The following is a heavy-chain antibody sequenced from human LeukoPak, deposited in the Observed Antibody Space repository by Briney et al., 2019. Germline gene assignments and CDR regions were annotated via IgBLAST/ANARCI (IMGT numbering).Heavy chain of an antibody. V-gene: IGHV3-30*18. D-gene: IGHD2-15*01. J-gene: IGHJ6*02. CDR2: ISYDGSNK. CDR3: AKYGRSGYSSGMDV. Sequence: PGRSLRLSCAASGFTFSSYGMHWVRQAPGKGLEWVAVISYDGSNKYYADSVKGRFTISRDNSKNTLYLQMNSLRAEDTAVYYCAKYGRSGYSSGMDVWGQGTTVTVSS. CDR1: GFTFSSYG.